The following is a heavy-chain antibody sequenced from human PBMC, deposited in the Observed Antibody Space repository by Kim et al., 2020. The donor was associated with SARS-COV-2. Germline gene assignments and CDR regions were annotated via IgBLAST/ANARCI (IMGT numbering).Heavy chain of an antibody. CDR2: IYHSGST. J-gene: IGHJ4*02. D-gene: IGHD6-13*01. Sequence: GTLSLTCAVSGGSISSSNWWSWVRQPPGKGLEWIGEIYHSGSTNYNPSLKSRVTISVDKSKNQFSLKLSSVTAADTAVYYCARVRRGTSRIAAAGTWRGYFDYWGQGTLVTVSS. CDR3: ARVRRGTSRIAAAGTWRGYFDY. CDR1: GGSISSSNW. V-gene: IGHV4-4*02.